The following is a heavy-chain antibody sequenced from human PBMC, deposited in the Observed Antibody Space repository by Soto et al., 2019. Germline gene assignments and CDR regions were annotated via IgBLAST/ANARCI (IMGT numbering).Heavy chain of an antibody. V-gene: IGHV1-3*01. Sequence: ASVKVSCKTSGYTFTKYTIHWVRQAPGQRLEWMGWINAGNGNTEYSQKFQGRVTITRDTSASTAYMELSSLRSEDSGVYYCARDVTLHFDFWKKWNWFDLWGQGTLVTSPQ. CDR2: INAGNGNT. D-gene: IGHD3-3*01. CDR1: GYTFTKYT. J-gene: IGHJ5*02. CDR3: ARDVTLHFDFWKKWNWFDL.